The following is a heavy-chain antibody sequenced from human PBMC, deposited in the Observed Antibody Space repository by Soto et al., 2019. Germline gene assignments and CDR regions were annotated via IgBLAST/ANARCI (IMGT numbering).Heavy chain of an antibody. CDR2: IYSGGST. J-gene: IGHJ4*02. D-gene: IGHD6-6*01. Sequence: GGSLRLSCAASGFTVSSNYMSWVRQAPGKGLEWVSVIYSGGSTYYADSVKGRFTISRDNSKNTLYLQMNSLRAEDTAVYYCARDMWQLGSDYFDYWGQGTLVTVSS. V-gene: IGHV3-66*01. CDR3: ARDMWQLGSDYFDY. CDR1: GFTVSSNY.